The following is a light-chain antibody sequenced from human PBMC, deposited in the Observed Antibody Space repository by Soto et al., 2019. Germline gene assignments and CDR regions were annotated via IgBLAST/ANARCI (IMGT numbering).Light chain of an antibody. CDR3: QQYDNLPLT. J-gene: IGKJ4*01. V-gene: IGKV1-33*01. CDR2: DAS. Sequence: DIQMTQSASSLSASVGDRFTITCHASQDISNYLNWYQQKPGKAPKLLIYDASNLETGVPSRFSGSGSGTDFTFTISSLQPEDIATYYCQQYDNLPLTFGGGTKVDIK. CDR1: QDISNY.